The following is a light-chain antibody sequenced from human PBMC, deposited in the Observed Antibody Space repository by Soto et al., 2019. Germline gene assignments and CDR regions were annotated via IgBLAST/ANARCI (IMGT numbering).Light chain of an antibody. CDR1: QSVSSN. CDR2: AAS. Sequence: EIVMTQSPGTLSVYPGERATLSCRASQSVSSNLAWYQQKPGQAPRLLIHAASTRATGVPARFSGSGSGTEFTLTISSLQSEDFAGYYCQQYNDWPTWTFGQGTKVEIK. V-gene: IGKV3-15*01. J-gene: IGKJ1*01. CDR3: QQYNDWPTWT.